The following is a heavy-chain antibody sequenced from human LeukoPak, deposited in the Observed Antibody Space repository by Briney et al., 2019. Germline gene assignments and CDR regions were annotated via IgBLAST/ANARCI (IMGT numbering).Heavy chain of an antibody. J-gene: IGHJ3*02. Sequence: GGSLRLSCAASGFTFSSYSMNWVRQAPGKGLEWGSYISSSSSTIYYADSVKGRFTISRDNAKNSLYLQMNSLRAEDTAVYYCAREVAGTSGAFDIWGQGTMVTVSS. CDR2: ISSSSSTI. D-gene: IGHD6-19*01. V-gene: IGHV3-48*01. CDR3: AREVAGTSGAFDI. CDR1: GFTFSSYS.